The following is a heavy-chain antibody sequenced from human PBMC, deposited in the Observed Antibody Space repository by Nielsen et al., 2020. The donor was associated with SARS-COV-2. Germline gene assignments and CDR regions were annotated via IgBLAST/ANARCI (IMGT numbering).Heavy chain of an antibody. CDR3: ARDRERAFDI. D-gene: IGHD1-26*01. CDR2: INAGNGNT. Sequence: ASVKVSCKASGYTFTSYGISWVRQAPGQRLEWMGWINAGNGNTKYSQKFQGRVTITRDTSASTVYMDLSSLRSEDTAVYYCARDRERAFDIWGQGTMVTVSS. J-gene: IGHJ3*02. V-gene: IGHV1-3*01. CDR1: GYTFTSYG.